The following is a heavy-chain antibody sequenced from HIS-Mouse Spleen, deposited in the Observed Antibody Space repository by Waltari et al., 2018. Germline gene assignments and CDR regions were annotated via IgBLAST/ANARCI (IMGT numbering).Heavy chain of an antibody. CDR3: AKDKHHAFDY. CDR1: GFTFSSYG. Sequence: QVQLVESGGGVVQPGRSLRLSCAASGFTFSSYGMHWVRQAPGKGLEWVAAISYDGSNKYYADSVKGRFTISRDNSKNTLYLQMNSLRAEDTAVYYCAKDKHHAFDYWGQGTLVTVSS. CDR2: ISYDGSNK. J-gene: IGHJ4*02. V-gene: IGHV3-30*18.